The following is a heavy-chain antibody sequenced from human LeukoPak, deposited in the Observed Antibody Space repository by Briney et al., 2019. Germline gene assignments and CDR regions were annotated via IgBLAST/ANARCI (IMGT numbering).Heavy chain of an antibody. D-gene: IGHD2-2*02. CDR1: GFTFDDYG. V-gene: IGHV3-20*04. J-gene: IGHJ3*02. Sequence: GGSLRLSCAASGFTFDDYGMSWVRQGPGKGLDWVSAINCNGDSTGYADSVRGRFTISRDNAKNSLYLQMNSLRAEDTALYYCARCSRSSTDCYSEFDIWGQGTMVTVSS. CDR3: ARCSRSSTDCYSEFDI. CDR2: INCNGDST.